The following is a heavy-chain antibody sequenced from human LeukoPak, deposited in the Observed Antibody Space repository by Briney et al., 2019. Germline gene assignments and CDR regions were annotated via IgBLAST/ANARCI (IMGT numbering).Heavy chain of an antibody. J-gene: IGHJ4*02. CDR3: ATYDSWSGNNIAY. D-gene: IGHD3-3*01. V-gene: IGHV3-7*03. Sequence: PRGCLRLSWVLSGFTLSSLWVMWVSQAAGKGLGWVTNINRDESEKNYVDSVQGRFTITRDNAENSLYLQMNSLKVEDTAIYYCATYDSWSGNNIAYWGQGTLVTVSS. CDR2: INRDESEK. CDR1: GFTLSSLW.